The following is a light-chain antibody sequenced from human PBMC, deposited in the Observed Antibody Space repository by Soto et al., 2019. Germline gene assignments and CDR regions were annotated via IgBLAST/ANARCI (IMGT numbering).Light chain of an antibody. CDR2: SAS. CDR1: QAIGSY. J-gene: IGKJ3*01. CDR3: QQVDSYPRT. Sequence: IQLTQSPSSLSASVGDTVTITCRASQAIGSYFAWYQQRPGTTPKLLIYSASTLHSGVPSRFSGSGSGTDLTRTISSLQPEYFATYYCQQVDSYPRTFGPGTTVEI. V-gene: IGKV1-9*01.